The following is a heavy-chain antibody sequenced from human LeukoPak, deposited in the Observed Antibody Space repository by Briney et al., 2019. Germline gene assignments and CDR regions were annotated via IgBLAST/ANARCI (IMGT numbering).Heavy chain of an antibody. Sequence: PSETLSLTCTVSGGSISSYYWSWIRQPPGKGLECVANIKKDGSEKYYINSVKGRFTISRDNAKNSLYLQMNSLRAEDTALYYCVKDAGTAWGQGTLVTVSS. CDR3: VKDAGTA. V-gene: IGHV3-7*01. CDR2: IKKDGSEK. CDR1: GGSISSYY. J-gene: IGHJ5*02. D-gene: IGHD2-8*02.